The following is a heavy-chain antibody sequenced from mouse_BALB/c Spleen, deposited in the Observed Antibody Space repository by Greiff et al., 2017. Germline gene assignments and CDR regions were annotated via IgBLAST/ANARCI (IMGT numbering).Heavy chain of an antibody. V-gene: IGHV3-2*02. Sequence: EVKLVESGPGLVKPSQSLSLTCTVTGYSITSDYAWNWIRQFPGNKLEWMGYISYSGSTSYNPSLKSRISITRDTSKNQFFLQLNSVTTEDTATYYCARDYRYEGYAMDYWGQGTSVTVSS. CDR1: GYSITSDYA. CDR3: ARDYRYEGYAMDY. D-gene: IGHD2-14*01. J-gene: IGHJ4*01. CDR2: ISYSGST.